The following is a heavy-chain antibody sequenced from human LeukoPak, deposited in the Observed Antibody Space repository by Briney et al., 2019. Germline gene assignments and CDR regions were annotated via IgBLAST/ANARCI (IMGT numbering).Heavy chain of an antibody. J-gene: IGHJ4*02. CDR1: GFTFSSYW. V-gene: IGHV3-74*01. CDR3: ARVVPAAIWRGIYNYFDY. D-gene: IGHD2-2*02. CDR2: INSDGSST. Sequence: GGSLRLSCAASGFTFSSYWMHRVRQAPGKGLLWVSRINSDGSSTSYADSVKGRFTISRDNAKNTLYLQMNSLRAEDTAVYYCARVVPAAIWRGIYNYFDYWGQGTLVTVSS.